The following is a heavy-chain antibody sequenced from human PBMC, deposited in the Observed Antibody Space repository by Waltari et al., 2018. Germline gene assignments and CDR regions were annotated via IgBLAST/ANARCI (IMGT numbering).Heavy chain of an antibody. CDR3: AQFSGERD. CDR1: GFTFNTYW. CDR2: IKKDGSEK. Sequence: EVRLVESGGGLVQPGGSLRLSCATSGFTFNTYWMDWVRQAPGKGVGGVASIKKDGSEKYYVDSVKGRFTISRDNAKRSLYLQVDSLRAEDTAVYYCAQFSGERDWGQGTMVTVSS. D-gene: IGHD3-10*01. V-gene: IGHV3-7*01. J-gene: IGHJ3*01.